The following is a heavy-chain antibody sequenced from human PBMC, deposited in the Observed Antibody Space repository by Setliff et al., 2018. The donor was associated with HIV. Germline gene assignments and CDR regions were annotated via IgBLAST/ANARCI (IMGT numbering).Heavy chain of an antibody. J-gene: IGHJ3*02. Sequence: ASVKVSCKASGYTFTSYYIHWVRQAPGQGLEWMGIINPSGGSASYAQKFQGRVTMTRDTSTSTVYMELSSLRSEETAVYYCARRGGYSYATDAFDIWGQGTMVTVSS. CDR2: INPSGGSA. D-gene: IGHD5-18*01. CDR1: GYTFTSYY. CDR3: ARRGGYSYATDAFDI. V-gene: IGHV1-46*01.